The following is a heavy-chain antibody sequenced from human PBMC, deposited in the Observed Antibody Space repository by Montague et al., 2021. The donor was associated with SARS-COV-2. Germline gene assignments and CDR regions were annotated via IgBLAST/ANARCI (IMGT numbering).Heavy chain of an antibody. CDR3: AKHAYYFDSRGYNYTDAFDV. V-gene: IGHV4-59*12. D-gene: IGHD3-22*01. CDR1: GGSMSSYY. CDR2: IYYSGST. J-gene: IGHJ3*01. Sequence: SETLSLTCTVSGGSMSSYYWSWIRQPPGKRLELIGYIYYSGSTKYNPSFKSRVAISVDTSKNNFSLNLTSVTAADTAVYYCAKHAYYFDSRGYNYTDAFDVWGQGTMVTVSS.